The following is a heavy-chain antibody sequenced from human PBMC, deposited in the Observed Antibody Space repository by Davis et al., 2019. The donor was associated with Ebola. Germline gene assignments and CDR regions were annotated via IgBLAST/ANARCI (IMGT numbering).Heavy chain of an antibody. V-gene: IGHV3-66*01. J-gene: IGHJ6*02. CDR1: GFTVSSNY. CDR2: IYSGGST. D-gene: IGHD4-17*01. Sequence: GESLKISCAASGFTVSSNYMSWVRQAPGKGLEWVSVIYSGGSTSYADSVKGRFTISRDNSKNTIFLQMNSLRAEDTAVYYCARVMMTTDYYYYGLDVWGQGTTVTVSS. CDR3: ARVMMTTDYYYYGLDV.